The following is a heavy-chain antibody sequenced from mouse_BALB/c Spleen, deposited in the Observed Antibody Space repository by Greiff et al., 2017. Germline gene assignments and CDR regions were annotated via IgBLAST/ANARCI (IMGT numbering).Heavy chain of an antibody. CDR2: INSNGGST. CDR3: ARGGGNYVDY. D-gene: IGHD1-1*02. Sequence: EVKLMESGGGLVKLGGSLKLSCAASGFTFSSYYMSWVRQTPEKRLELVAAINSNGGSTYYPDTVKGRFTISRDNAKNTLYLQMSSLKSEDTALYYCARGGGNYVDYWGQGTTLTVSS. CDR1: GFTFSSYY. J-gene: IGHJ2*01. V-gene: IGHV5-6-2*01.